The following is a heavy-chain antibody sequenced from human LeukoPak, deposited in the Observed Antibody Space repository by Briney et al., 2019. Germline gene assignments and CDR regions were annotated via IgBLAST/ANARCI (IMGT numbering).Heavy chain of an antibody. Sequence: AAVKVSCKASGYTFTSYGISWVRQAPGQGLEWMGWISAYNGNTNYAQKLQGRVTMTTDTSTSTAYMELRSLRSDDTAVYYCARGRLKQQRFYMDVWGKGTTVTVSS. CDR2: ISAYNGNT. CDR3: ARGRLKQQRFYMDV. D-gene: IGHD6-13*01. CDR1: GYTFTSYG. V-gene: IGHV1-18*01. J-gene: IGHJ6*03.